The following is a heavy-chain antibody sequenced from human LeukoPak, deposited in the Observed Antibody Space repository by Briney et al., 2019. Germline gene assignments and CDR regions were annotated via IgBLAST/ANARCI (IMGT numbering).Heavy chain of an antibody. CDR2: INPTNGGT. V-gene: IGHV1-2*06. J-gene: IGHJ3*01. CDR1: GYTFTGNY. Sequence: SVTVSCKGSGYTFTGNYLHWVRQLPGQGLEWVGRINPTNGGTNHAQKFTGRVPMTRDTSISTAYLELSGLKADDSAVYYCSRGGVVYGRVIVGTPPDVFDVWGQGTIVTVSS. D-gene: IGHD3-16*02. CDR3: SRGGVVYGRVIVGTPPDVFDV.